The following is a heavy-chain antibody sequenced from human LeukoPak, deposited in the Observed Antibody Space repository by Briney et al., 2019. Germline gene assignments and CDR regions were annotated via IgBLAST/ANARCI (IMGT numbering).Heavy chain of an antibody. J-gene: IGHJ4*02. CDR2: VSYDGSNK. D-gene: IGHD6-19*01. Sequence: GGSLRLSCAASGFTFSSYAMHWVRQAPGKGLEWVAVVSYDGSNKYYADSVKGRFTISRDNSKNTLYLQMNSLRAEDTAVYYCARGVYRSEDSSGSLFDHWGQGTLVTVSS. CDR1: GFTFSSYA. CDR3: ARGVYRSEDSSGSLFDH. V-gene: IGHV3-30*01.